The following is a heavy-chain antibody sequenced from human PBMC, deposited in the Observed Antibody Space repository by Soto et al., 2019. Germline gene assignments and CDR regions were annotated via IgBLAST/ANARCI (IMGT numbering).Heavy chain of an antibody. J-gene: IGHJ4*02. V-gene: IGHV3-23*01. D-gene: IGHD6-13*01. Sequence: EVQLLESGGGLVQPGGSLRLSCAASGFTFSNYAVTWVRQAPGKGLEWVSTISGSGGSTYSADSVKGRFTISRDNSKNTLYLQMTSLRAEDTAVYYCAKDQGSSWYEIDYWGQGTLVTVSS. CDR1: GFTFSNYA. CDR2: ISGSGGST. CDR3: AKDQGSSWYEIDY.